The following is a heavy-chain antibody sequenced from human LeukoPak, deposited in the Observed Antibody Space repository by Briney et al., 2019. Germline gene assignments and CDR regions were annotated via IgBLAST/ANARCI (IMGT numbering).Heavy chain of an antibody. D-gene: IGHD3-9*01. CDR2: IYYSGST. V-gene: IGHV4-39*07. J-gene: IGHJ4*02. CDR3: ARYYDDILTGSRSFDY. CDR1: GGSISSSSYY. Sequence: PSETLSLTCTVSGGSISSSSYYWGWIRQPPGKGLEWIGGIYYSGSTYYNPSLKSRVTISVDTSKNQFSLKLSSVTAADTAVYYCARYYDDILTGSRSFDYWGQGTLVTVSS.